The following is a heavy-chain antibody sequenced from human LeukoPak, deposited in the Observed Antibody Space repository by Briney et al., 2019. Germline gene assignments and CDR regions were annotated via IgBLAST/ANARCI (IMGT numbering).Heavy chain of an antibody. J-gene: IGHJ4*02. CDR3: ARHFDHVGSGIYEY. CDR2: IYYSGYT. D-gene: IGHD3-10*01. V-gene: IGHV4-59*08. Sequence: SETLSLTCTVSGGSISSNYWSWIRQPPGRGLEWIGYIYYSGYTNYNPSLKSRVTISVDTSNNQFSLKLSSVTAADTAVYYCARHFDHVGSGIYEYWGQGTLVTVSS. CDR1: GGSISSNY.